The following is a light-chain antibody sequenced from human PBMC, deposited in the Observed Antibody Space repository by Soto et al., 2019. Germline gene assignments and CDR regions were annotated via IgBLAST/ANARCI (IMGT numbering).Light chain of an antibody. CDR3: QQYGSSPRT. Sequence: EIVLTQSPGTLSLSPGERATLSCRASQNVGSRYLAWYQQQPGQAPRLLIYGTSNRATGIPDRFSGSWSGTDFSLTISRLEPGDLAVYYCQQYGSSPRTCGQGTKVEIK. CDR1: QNVGSRY. V-gene: IGKV3-20*01. J-gene: IGKJ1*01. CDR2: GTS.